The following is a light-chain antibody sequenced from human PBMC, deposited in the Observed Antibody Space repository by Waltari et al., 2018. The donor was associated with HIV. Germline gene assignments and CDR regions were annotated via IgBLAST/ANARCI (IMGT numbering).Light chain of an antibody. J-gene: IGLJ2*01. CDR2: DVT. CDR1: SSAVGGFNS. V-gene: IGLV2-14*03. Sequence: QSALTQPASVSGSPGPSITISCTGTSSAVGGFNSVSWYQHHPGNAPKLMIYDVTSRPSGVSNRFSGSKSGNTASLTISGLQAEDEADYYCSSYTSSSTLVVFGGGTKLTVL. CDR3: SSYTSSSTLVV.